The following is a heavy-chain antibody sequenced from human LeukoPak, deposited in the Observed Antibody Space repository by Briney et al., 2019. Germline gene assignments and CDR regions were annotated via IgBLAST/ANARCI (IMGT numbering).Heavy chain of an antibody. D-gene: IGHD2-15*01. J-gene: IGHJ5*02. Sequence: ASVKVSCKASGHTFTSYGISWVRQAPGQGLEWMGWISAYNGNTNYAQKLQGRVTMTTDTSTSIVYMELRSLRSDDTAVYYCARDRGWELGYCAGGSCYDENWFDPWGQGTLVTVSS. CDR1: GHTFTSYG. V-gene: IGHV1-18*01. CDR3: ARDRGWELGYCAGGSCYDENWFDP. CDR2: ISAYNGNT.